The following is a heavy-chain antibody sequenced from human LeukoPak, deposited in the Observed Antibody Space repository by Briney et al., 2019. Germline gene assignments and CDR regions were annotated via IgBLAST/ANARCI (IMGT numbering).Heavy chain of an antibody. CDR2: IYYSGST. D-gene: IGHD6-19*01. V-gene: IGHV4-30-4*01. Sequence: SQTLSLTCTVSGGSISSGDYYWSWIRQPPGKGLEWIGYIYYSGSTYYDPSLKSRVTISVDTSKNQFSLKLSSVTAADTAVYYCASFIAVAGTHYFDYWGQGTLVTVSS. CDR3: ASFIAVAGTHYFDY. J-gene: IGHJ4*02. CDR1: GGSISSGDYY.